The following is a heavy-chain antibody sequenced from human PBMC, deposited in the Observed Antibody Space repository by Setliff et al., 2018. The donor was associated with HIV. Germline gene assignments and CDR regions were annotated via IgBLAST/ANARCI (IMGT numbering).Heavy chain of an antibody. D-gene: IGHD2-21*02. CDR3: SGAPGVTPFYH. Sequence: ASETLSLTCTVSGGSISSGGYYWSWIRQHPEKGLEWIGYVYYNGDTYYNPSLKSRVTLSVDTSKNQFSLNLSSVTAADTAVYYCSGAPGVTPFYHWGPGTLVTVSS. V-gene: IGHV4-31*03. J-gene: IGHJ4*02. CDR1: GGSISSGGYY. CDR2: VYYNGDT.